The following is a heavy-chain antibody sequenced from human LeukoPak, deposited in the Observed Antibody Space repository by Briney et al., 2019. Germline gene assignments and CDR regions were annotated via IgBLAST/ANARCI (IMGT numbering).Heavy chain of an antibody. V-gene: IGHV4-59*01. CDR2: ISHSGST. J-gene: IGHJ4*02. CDR3: ARLSDQIAIFGVVNYYLGD. CDR1: GGSITSYY. Sequence: SETLSLTCAVSGGSITSYYWSWIRQPPGKGLEWIGYISHSGSTNYNPSLKSRVSISIDTSKNQFSLKLTSVTAADTAVYYCARLSDQIAIFGVVNYYLGDWGQGTLVTVSS. D-gene: IGHD3-3*02.